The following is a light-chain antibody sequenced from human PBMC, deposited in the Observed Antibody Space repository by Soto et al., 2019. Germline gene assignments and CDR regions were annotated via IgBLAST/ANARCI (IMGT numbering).Light chain of an antibody. CDR3: QQRSNWPSIT. CDR1: QSVDNY. J-gene: IGKJ5*01. Sequence: DIVFTQSPSTLSLSPGERVTLSCMASQSVDNYLAWYQQKPGQAPRLLIYDASNRATGIPARFSGSGSGTDFTLTISSLEPEDFAVYYCQQRSNWPSITFGQGTRLEI. V-gene: IGKV3-11*01. CDR2: DAS.